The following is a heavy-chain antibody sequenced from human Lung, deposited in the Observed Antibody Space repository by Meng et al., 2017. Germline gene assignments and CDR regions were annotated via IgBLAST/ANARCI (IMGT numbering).Heavy chain of an antibody. CDR3: ARGPTTMAHDFDY. CDR1: GGSFSDYY. CDR2: INHSGST. J-gene: IGHJ4*02. D-gene: IGHD4-11*01. V-gene: IGHV4-34*01. Sequence: QVHFNQWGAGLLKPSETLSLTCFVSGGSFSDYYWSWIRQPPGKGLEWIGEINHSGSTNYNPSLESRATISVDTSQNNLSLKLSSVTAADSAVYYCARGPTTMAHDFDYWGQGTLVTVSS.